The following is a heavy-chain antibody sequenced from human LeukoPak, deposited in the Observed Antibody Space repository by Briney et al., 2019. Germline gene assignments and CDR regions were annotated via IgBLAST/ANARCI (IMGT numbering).Heavy chain of an antibody. CDR2: IYTSGST. V-gene: IGHV4-61*02. D-gene: IGHD3-22*01. CDR1: GGFISSGSYY. J-gene: IGHJ4*02. Sequence: SETLSLTCTVSGGFISSGSYYWSWIRQPAGKGLEWIGRIYTSGSTNYNPSLKSRVTISVDTSKNQFSLRLSSVTAADTAVYYCAREGYYDSRINYWGQGTLVTVSS. CDR3: AREGYYDSRINY.